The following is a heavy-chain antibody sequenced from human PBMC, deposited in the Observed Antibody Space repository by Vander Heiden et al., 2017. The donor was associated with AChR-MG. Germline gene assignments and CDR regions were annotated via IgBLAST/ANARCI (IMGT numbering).Heavy chain of an antibody. CDR1: GRTFSSYA. Sequence: QVQLVQSGAEVKKPGSSVKVPCKASGRTFSSYAISWARQAPGRGLEWMGGSIPICGTANYAQEFQGRVTITADESTSTAYMELSSLRSEDTAVYYCASPPQLEQGYYYYYDMDVWGKGTTVTVSS. CDR2: SIPICGTA. J-gene: IGHJ6*03. V-gene: IGHV1-69*01. CDR3: ASPPQLEQGYYYYYDMDV. D-gene: IGHD1-1*01.